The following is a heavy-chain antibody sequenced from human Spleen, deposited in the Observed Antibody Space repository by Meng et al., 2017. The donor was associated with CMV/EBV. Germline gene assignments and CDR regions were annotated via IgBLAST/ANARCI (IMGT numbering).Heavy chain of an antibody. D-gene: IGHD1-7*01. CDR3: ARDHDWNYFDP. Sequence: CAVSGGSISSGRYYWAWIRQPPGKGLEWIGSIFYSGTTYYNPSLKSRVTISVDTSKNHFSLKLRSVTAADTAVYSCARDHDWNYFDPWGQGTLVTVS. CDR1: GGSISSGRYY. V-gene: IGHV4-39*07. J-gene: IGHJ5*02. CDR2: IFYSGTT.